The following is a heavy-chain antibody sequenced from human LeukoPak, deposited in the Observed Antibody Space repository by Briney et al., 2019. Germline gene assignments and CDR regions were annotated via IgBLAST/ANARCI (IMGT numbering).Heavy chain of an antibody. CDR1: GGSISSYY. CDR2: IYYSGST. CDR3: ARGSGWGKDYYYGMDV. D-gene: IGHD6-19*01. J-gene: IGHJ6*02. Sequence: SETLSLTCTVSGGSISSYYWSWIRQPPGKGLEWIGYIYYSGSTNYNPSLKSRVTISVDTSKNQFSLKLSSVTAADTAVYYCARGSGWGKDYYYGMDVWGQGTTVTVSS. V-gene: IGHV4-59*01.